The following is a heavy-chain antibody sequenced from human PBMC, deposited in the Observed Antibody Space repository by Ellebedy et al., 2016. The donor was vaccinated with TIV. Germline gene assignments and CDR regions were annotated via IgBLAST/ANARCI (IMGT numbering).Heavy chain of an antibody. J-gene: IGHJ6*02. Sequence: ASVKVSXKGSGYSFVDYWIIWVRQTPGKGLEWMGRIDPGDSSAKYHPSFRGHVTMSVDKSLTTAYLQWSTLEASDSGTYYCARLRVSRGTTTGSKSRIYIYGMDIWGQGTTVIVSS. CDR1: GYSFVDYW. CDR3: ARLRVSRGTTTGSKSRIYIYGMDI. CDR2: IDPGDSSA. V-gene: IGHV5-10-1*01. D-gene: IGHD1-1*01.